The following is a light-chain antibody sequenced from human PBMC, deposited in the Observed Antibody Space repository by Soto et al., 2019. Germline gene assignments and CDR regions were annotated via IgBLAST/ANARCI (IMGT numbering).Light chain of an antibody. Sequence: EIVLTQSPATLSLSPGERATLSCRASQSVSSYLAWYQQKPGQAPRLLIYDASNRATGIPARFSGSGSATVFTVTISGLEPEDCAIYYCQQRSNWPPVTFGGGTKVEIK. J-gene: IGKJ4*01. CDR3: QQRSNWPPVT. CDR1: QSVSSY. CDR2: DAS. V-gene: IGKV3-11*01.